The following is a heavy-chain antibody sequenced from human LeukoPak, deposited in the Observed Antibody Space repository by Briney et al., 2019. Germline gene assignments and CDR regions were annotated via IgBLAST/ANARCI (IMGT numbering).Heavy chain of an antibody. Sequence: GGSLRLSCAASGFTFSSYWMHWVRQAPGKGLGLVSRINSDGSGTNYADSVKGRFTISRDNAKNTLYLQMNSLRDEDTAVYYCARASSTSCYSWGQGTLVTVSS. J-gene: IGHJ5*02. CDR3: ARASSTSCYS. CDR2: INSDGSGT. D-gene: IGHD2-2*01. CDR1: GFTFSSYW. V-gene: IGHV3-74*01.